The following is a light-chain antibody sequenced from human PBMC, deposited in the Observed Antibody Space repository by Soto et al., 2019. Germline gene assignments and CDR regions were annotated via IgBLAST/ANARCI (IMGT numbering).Light chain of an antibody. CDR1: QSVSNNY. J-gene: IGKJ1*01. CDR2: GAS. V-gene: IGKV3-20*01. CDR3: QQYGSSGT. Sequence: ELVIEQSPATLPVSHGERATLSCRASQSVSNNYLAWYQQKPGQAPRLLIYGASNRATGIPDRFSGSGSGTDFTLTISRLEPEDFAVYYCQQYGSSGTVGQGTKVDIK.